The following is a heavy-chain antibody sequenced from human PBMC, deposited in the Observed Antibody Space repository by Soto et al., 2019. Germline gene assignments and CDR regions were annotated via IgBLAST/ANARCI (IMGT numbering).Heavy chain of an antibody. J-gene: IGHJ6*02. CDR3: AKAVHDYGDYYYYGMDV. CDR1: GFTFSSYA. CDR2: ISGSGGST. V-gene: IGHV3-23*01. D-gene: IGHD4-17*01. Sequence: EVQLLESGGGLVQPGGSLRLSCAASGFTFSSYAMSWVRQAPGKGLEWVSTISGSGGSTYYADSVKGRFTISRDNSKNTLYLQMNSLRAEDTAVYYCAKAVHDYGDYYYYGMDVWGQGTTVTVSS.